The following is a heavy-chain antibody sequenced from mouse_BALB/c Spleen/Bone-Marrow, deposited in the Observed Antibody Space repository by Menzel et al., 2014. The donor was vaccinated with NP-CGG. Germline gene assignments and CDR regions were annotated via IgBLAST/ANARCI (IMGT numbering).Heavy chain of an antibody. Sequence: QVQLQQYGPALATPGASVTLSCKASAYTFTSYWMHWVKQRPGQGLEWIGEINPSNGRTNYNETFKSKATLTVDKSSSTAYMHLSSLTSEDSPVYFCARGGYYWGEGTLVTVSA. CDR1: AYTFTSYW. J-gene: IGHJ3*01. D-gene: IGHD2-2*01. CDR3: ARGGYY. CDR2: INPSNGRT. V-gene: IGHV1S81*02.